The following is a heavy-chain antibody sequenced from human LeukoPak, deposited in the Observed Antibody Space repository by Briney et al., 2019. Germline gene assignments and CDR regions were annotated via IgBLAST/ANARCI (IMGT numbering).Heavy chain of an antibody. Sequence: GGSLRLSCAASGFTFSSYWMHWVRQATGKGLVWVSRINSDGSSTNYADSVKGRFTISRDNAKNTLYLQMNSLRAEDTAVYYCAREGKGAEFDYWGQGTLVTVSS. V-gene: IGHV3-74*01. D-gene: IGHD3-10*01. CDR1: GFTFSSYW. J-gene: IGHJ4*02. CDR3: AREGKGAEFDY. CDR2: INSDGSST.